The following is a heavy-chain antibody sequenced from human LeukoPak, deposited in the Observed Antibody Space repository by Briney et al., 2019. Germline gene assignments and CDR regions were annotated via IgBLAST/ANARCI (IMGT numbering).Heavy chain of an antibody. CDR1: GFTFSSYS. Sequence: KPGGSLRLSCAASGFTFSSYSMNWVRQAPGKGLEWVSSISSSSSYIYYADSVKGRFTISRDNAKNSLYLQMNSLRAEDTAVYYCARHGYYYDSSGNWFDPWGQGTLVTVSS. CDR2: ISSSSSYI. J-gene: IGHJ5*02. CDR3: ARHGYYYDSSGNWFDP. V-gene: IGHV3-21*01. D-gene: IGHD3-22*01.